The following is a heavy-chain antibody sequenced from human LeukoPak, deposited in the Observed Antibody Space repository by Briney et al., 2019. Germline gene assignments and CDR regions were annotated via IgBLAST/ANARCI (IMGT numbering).Heavy chain of an antibody. V-gene: IGHV4-39*07. CDR1: GGSISSSSYY. Sequence: SETLSLTCTVSGGSISSSSYYWGWVRQPPGKGLEWIGSIYYSGSTYYNPSLKSRVTISVDTSKNQFSLKLSSVTAADTAVYYCARGRYYFDYWGQGTLVTVSS. CDR3: ARGRYYFDY. CDR2: IYYSGST. J-gene: IGHJ4*02.